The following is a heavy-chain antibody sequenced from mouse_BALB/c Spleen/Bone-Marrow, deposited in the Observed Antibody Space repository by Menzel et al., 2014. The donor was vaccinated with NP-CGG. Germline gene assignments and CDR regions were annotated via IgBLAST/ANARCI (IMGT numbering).Heavy chain of an antibody. Sequence: VQLQQSGAELVRPGSSVKISCKASGYAFSSYWMNWVKQRPGQGLEWIGQIYPGDGDTNYNGKFKGKATLTADKSSSTAYMQLSSLTSEDSAVYFCAGTGNLAWFAYWGQGTLVTVSA. D-gene: IGHD2-1*01. V-gene: IGHV1-80*01. J-gene: IGHJ3*01. CDR3: AGTGNLAWFAY. CDR1: GYAFSSYW. CDR2: IYPGDGDT.